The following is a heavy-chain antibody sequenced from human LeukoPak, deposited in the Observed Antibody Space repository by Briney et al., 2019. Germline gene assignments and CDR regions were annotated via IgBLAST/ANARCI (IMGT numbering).Heavy chain of an antibody. CDR1: GFTFSDYY. CDR3: ARVAVGATGTPAPPDY. D-gene: IGHD1-26*01. J-gene: IGHJ4*02. V-gene: IGHV3-11*01. Sequence: NPGGSLRLSCAASGFTFSDYYMSWIRQAPGKGLEWVSYISSSGSTIYYADSVKGRFTISRDNAKNSLYLQMNSLRAEDTAVYYCARVAVGATGTPAPPDYWGQGTLVTVSS. CDR2: ISSSGSTI.